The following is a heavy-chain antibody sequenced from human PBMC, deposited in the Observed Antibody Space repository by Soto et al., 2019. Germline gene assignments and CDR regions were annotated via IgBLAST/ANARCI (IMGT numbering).Heavy chain of an antibody. CDR1: GFTFSSYN. CDR2: ISSSSSYI. Sequence: GSLRLSCAASGFTFSSYNMNWVRQAPGKGLEWVSSISSSSSYIYYADSVKGRFTISRDNAKNSLYLQMNSLRAEDMAVYYCARDFSNSWYFFDYWGQGTLVTVSS. V-gene: IGHV3-21*01. J-gene: IGHJ4*02. CDR3: ARDFSNSWYFFDY. D-gene: IGHD6-13*01.